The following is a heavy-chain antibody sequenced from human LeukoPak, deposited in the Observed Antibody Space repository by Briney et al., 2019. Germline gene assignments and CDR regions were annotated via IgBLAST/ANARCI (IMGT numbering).Heavy chain of an antibody. D-gene: IGHD6-19*01. CDR1: GYTFTSYG. J-gene: IGHJ3*02. CDR3: ARDRSAWPVRQEGAFDI. V-gene: IGHV1-18*01. Sequence: WASVKVSCKASGYTFTSYGISWVRQAPGQGLEWMGWISAYNGNTNYAQKLQGRVTMTTDTSTSTAYMELRSLRSDDTAVYYCARDRSAWPVRQEGAFDIWGQGTMVTVSS. CDR2: ISAYNGNT.